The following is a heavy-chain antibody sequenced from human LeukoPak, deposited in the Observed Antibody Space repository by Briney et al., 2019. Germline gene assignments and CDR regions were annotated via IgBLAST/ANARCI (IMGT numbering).Heavy chain of an antibody. Sequence: GGSLRLSCAASGFTFSSYVMHWVRQAPGKGLEWVAIISYDGSNEYYADSVKGRFTISRDNSKNTLYLQMNSLRAEDTAVYYCARDTHHLRFGYWGQGTLVTVSS. CDR2: ISYDGSNE. CDR3: ARDTHHLRFGY. CDR1: GFTFSSYV. D-gene: IGHD5/OR15-5a*01. V-gene: IGHV3-30*14. J-gene: IGHJ4*02.